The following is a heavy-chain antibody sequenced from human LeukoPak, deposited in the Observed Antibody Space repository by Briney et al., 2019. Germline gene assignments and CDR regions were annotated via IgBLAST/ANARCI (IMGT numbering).Heavy chain of an antibody. V-gene: IGHV7-4-1*02. CDR1: GYTFTSCA. Sequence: ASVKVSCKASGYTFTSCAMNWVRQAPGQGLEWMGWINTNTGNPTYAQGFTGRFVFSLDTSVSTAYLQISSLKAEDTAVYYCARDSVDIVATSNYYYYYMDVWGKGTTVTISS. CDR2: INTNTGNP. CDR3: ARDSVDIVATSNYYYYYMDV. D-gene: IGHD5-12*01. J-gene: IGHJ6*03.